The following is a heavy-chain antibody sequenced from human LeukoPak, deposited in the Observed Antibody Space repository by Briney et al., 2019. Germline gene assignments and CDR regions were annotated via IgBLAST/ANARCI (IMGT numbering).Heavy chain of an antibody. CDR3: VRVNYGGNSGYHFDY. CDR1: GFDLWRYA. J-gene: IGHJ4*02. D-gene: IGHD4-23*01. V-gene: IGHV3-23*01. Sequence: GGSLRLSCAASGFDLWRYAMSWVRQAPGKGLEWVADISDGGEGTHYADSVQGRFRDSRDNSKKTLFLQLGSLRVQDTAIYHCVRVNYGGNSGYHFDYWGQGTLVIVSS. CDR2: ISDGGEGT.